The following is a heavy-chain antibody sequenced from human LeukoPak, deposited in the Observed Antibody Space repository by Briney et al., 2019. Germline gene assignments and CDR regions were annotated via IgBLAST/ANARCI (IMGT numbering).Heavy chain of an antibody. CDR3: ARVRLGVGDAFDI. Sequence: NPSETLSPTCTVSSGSISGYYWSWIRQPPGKGLEWIGYSYYSGSTSYSPSLKSRVTILVDMSKNQFSLKLSSVTPADTAVYFCARVRLGVGDAFDIWGQGTMVTVSS. J-gene: IGHJ3*02. CDR2: SYYSGST. CDR1: SGSISGYY. V-gene: IGHV4-59*01. D-gene: IGHD3-10*01.